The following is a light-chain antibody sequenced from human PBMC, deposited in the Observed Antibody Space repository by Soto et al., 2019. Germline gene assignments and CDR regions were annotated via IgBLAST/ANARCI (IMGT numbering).Light chain of an antibody. Sequence: QSVLTQSSCASASLGSSVKLTCALSSGHSSYIIAWHQQQPGKAPRYLMKLEGSGSYNKGSGVPDRFSGSSSGADRYLTISNLQFEDEADYYCETWDSNTRVFGGGTKVTV. CDR2: LEGSGSY. J-gene: IGLJ3*02. V-gene: IGLV4-60*02. CDR3: ETWDSNTRV. CDR1: SGHSSYI.